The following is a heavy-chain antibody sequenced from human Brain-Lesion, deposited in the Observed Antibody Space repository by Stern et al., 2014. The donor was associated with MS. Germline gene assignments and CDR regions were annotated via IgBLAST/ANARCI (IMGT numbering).Heavy chain of an antibody. D-gene: IGHD5-12*01. CDR3: ARSPATPSGYDRFDY. Sequence: VQLVQSGAEVKKPGESLKISCEASGYLFDDYWIGWVRQMSGRGLELVAIIFPRDSNTRYSPSVQGPVTISADKSISTAHFPCSSLRPSDPAMYFCARSPATPSGYDRFDYWGQGALVTVSS. J-gene: IGHJ4*02. CDR2: IFPRDSNT. V-gene: IGHV5-51*03. CDR1: GYLFDDYW.